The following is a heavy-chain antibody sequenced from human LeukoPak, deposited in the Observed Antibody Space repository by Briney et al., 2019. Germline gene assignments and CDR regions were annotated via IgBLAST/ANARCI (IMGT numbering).Heavy chain of an antibody. V-gene: IGHV1-46*01. Sequence: ASVKVSCKASGYTFTSYYMHWVRQAPGQGLEWRGIINPSGGSTSYAQKFQGRVTMIRDTSTSTVYMELSSLRSEDTAVYYCARGSSGWYSVAYWGQGTLVTVSS. J-gene: IGHJ4*02. D-gene: IGHD6-19*01. CDR3: ARGSSGWYSVAY. CDR1: GYTFTSYY. CDR2: INPSGGST.